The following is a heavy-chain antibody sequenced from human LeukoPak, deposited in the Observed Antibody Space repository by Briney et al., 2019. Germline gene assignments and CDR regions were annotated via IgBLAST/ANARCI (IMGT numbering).Heavy chain of an antibody. CDR2: IYHSGST. V-gene: IGHV4-30-2*01. CDR1: GGSISSGGYS. D-gene: IGHD3-3*01. Sequence: SETLSLTCAVSGGSISSGGYSWSWIRQPPGEGLEWIGYIYHSGSTYYNPSLKSRVTISVDRSKNQFSLKLSSVTAADTAVYYCARGVNYDFWSGYFAVAGHRFDPWGQGTLVTVSS. J-gene: IGHJ5*02. CDR3: ARGVNYDFWSGYFAVAGHRFDP.